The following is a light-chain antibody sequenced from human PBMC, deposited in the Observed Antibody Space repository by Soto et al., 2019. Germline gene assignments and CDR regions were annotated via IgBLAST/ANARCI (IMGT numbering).Light chain of an antibody. Sequence: QSVRTQPPSASGNPGQRLTISCSGSTSNILRNYVYWYRQLPGTAPRLLISMNDQRPSGVPDRFSGSKSGTSASLAISGLRSEDEADYYCASWDDSLSGYVFGTGTKV. CDR1: TSNILRNY. J-gene: IGLJ1*01. V-gene: IGLV1-47*01. CDR2: MND. CDR3: ASWDDSLSGYV.